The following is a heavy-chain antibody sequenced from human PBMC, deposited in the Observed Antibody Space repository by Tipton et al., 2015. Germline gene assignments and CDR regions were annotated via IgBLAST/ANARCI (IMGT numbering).Heavy chain of an antibody. CDR2: ISVYNGYT. V-gene: IGHV1-18*01. D-gene: IGHD5-12*01. Sequence: QLVQSGPEVKKPGASVKVSCKASGYIFGSYGISWVRQAPGQGLEWMAWISVYNGYTNYGQKVQGRVTMTIDRSTSTAYMELRSLRSDDTAMYYCARSSRYSGYDSYGMDVWGQGTTVTVSS. CDR3: ARSSRYSGYDSYGMDV. CDR1: GYIFGSYG. J-gene: IGHJ6*02.